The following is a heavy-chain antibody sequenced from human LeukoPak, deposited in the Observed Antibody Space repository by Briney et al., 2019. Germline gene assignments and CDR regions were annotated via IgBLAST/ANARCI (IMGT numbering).Heavy chain of an antibody. V-gene: IGHV1-2*02. Sequence: ASVKVSCKASGYTFTGYFIHWVRQAPGQGLEWMGWINPNNGGTKYAQKFQDRVTMTRDTSISTAYMELSRLRSNDTAVYYCARDERYDSSGYPFDYWGQGTLVTVSS. D-gene: IGHD3-22*01. J-gene: IGHJ4*02. CDR1: GYTFTGYF. CDR3: ARDERYDSSGYPFDY. CDR2: INPNNGGT.